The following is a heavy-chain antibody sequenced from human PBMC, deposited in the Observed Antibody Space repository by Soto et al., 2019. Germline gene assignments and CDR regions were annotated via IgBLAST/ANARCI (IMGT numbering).Heavy chain of an antibody. CDR3: AGTTPLLWYYMDV. J-gene: IGHJ6*03. CDR2: TDYRSRWYN. CDR1: GDSVSSNSAA. D-gene: IGHD1-7*01. V-gene: IGHV6-1*01. Sequence: QVQLQQSGPGLVKPSQTLSLTCAISGDSVSSNSAAWNWIRQSPSGGLEWLGRTDYRSRWYNDYAVSVRSRITINPDTSKNQFSLHLNSVTPEDTAVEYCAGTTPLLWYYMDVWGKGTTVTVSS.